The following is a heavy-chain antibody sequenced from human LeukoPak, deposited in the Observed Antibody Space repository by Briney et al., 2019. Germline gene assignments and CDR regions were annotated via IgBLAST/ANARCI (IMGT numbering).Heavy chain of an antibody. D-gene: IGHD6-13*01. CDR1: GHTFTSYG. CDR3: AVRYSSSWYATFDY. V-gene: IGHV1-18*01. CDR2: ISAYNGNT. J-gene: IGHJ4*02. Sequence: GASVKVSCKASGHTFTSYGISWVRQAPGQGLEWMGWISAYNGNTNYAQKLQGRVTMTTDTSTSTAYMELRSLRSDDTAVYYCAVRYSSSWYATFDYWGQGTLVTVSS.